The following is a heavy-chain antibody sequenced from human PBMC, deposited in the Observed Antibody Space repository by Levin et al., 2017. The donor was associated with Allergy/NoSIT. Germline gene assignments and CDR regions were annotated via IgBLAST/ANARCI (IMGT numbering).Heavy chain of an antibody. D-gene: IGHD5-18*01. V-gene: IGHV4-39*02. Sequence: SETLSLTCTVSGGSIRSSSYYWGWIRQPPGKGLEWIGSIYYSGSTYYNPSLKSRVSISVDTSKNHFTLRLSSVTAADTPVCCCATLLWGYTPAQIDYWCPGTLITVSS. CDR3: ATLLWGYTPAQIDY. CDR2: IYYSGST. CDR1: GGSIRSSSYY. J-gene: IGHJ4*02.